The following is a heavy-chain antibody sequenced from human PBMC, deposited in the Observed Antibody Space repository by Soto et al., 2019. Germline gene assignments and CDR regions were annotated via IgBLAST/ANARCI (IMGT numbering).Heavy chain of an antibody. CDR3: ARSRNSAVADSFDF. V-gene: IGHV3-30*04. CDR1: GFTFSRYA. Sequence: VGSLRLSCAASGFTFSRYAIHWVRQAPGKGLEWVAVISRDGSNKYYVDSVKGRFTISRDNSKNTLYLQMNSLRDEDTAVYYRARSRNSAVADSFDFWGQGTLVTVSS. CDR2: ISRDGSNK. D-gene: IGHD3-10*01. J-gene: IGHJ4*02.